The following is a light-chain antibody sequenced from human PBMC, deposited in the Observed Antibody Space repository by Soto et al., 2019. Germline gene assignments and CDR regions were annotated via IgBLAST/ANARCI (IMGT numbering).Light chain of an antibody. CDR1: SRDVGGYNY. Sequence: QSALTQPASVSGSPGQSITISCTGTSRDVGGYNYFSWFQQYPGKAPKLIIYDVNNRPSGDSNRFSGSKSGNTASLTISGLQTEGEADYYCSSYTTGATGVFGGGTKLTVL. CDR3: SSYTTGATGV. V-gene: IGLV2-14*01. J-gene: IGLJ3*02. CDR2: DVN.